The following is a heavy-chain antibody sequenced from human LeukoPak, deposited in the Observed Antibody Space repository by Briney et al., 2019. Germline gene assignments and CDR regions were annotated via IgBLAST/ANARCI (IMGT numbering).Heavy chain of an antibody. Sequence: SETLSLTCTVSDGSISSYYWSWIRQPPGKGLEWIGYIYYTGRTDYNPSLKSRVTILVDTSKNQFSLSLSSVTAADTAVYYCARAATGTYGGFHYWGQGTLVTVSS. CDR3: ARAATGTYGGFHY. CDR1: DGSISSYY. J-gene: IGHJ4*02. V-gene: IGHV4-59*01. D-gene: IGHD1-1*01. CDR2: IYYTGRT.